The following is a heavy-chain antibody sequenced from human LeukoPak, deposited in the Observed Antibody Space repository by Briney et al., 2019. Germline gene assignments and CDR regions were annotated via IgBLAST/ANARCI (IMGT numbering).Heavy chain of an antibody. Sequence: GGSLRLSCAASGFTFSSYAMSWVRQAPGKGLEWVSAIGGSGGSTYYADSVKGRFTISRDNSKNTLYLQMNSLRAEDTAVYYCAKEEGIVVVPAAIDYWGQGTLVTVSS. V-gene: IGHV3-23*01. CDR3: AKEEGIVVVPAAIDY. CDR1: GFTFSSYA. J-gene: IGHJ4*02. CDR2: IGGSGGST. D-gene: IGHD2-2*01.